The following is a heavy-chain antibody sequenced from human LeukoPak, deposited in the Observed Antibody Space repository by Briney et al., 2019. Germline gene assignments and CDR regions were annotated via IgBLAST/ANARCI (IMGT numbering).Heavy chain of an antibody. J-gene: IGHJ5*02. CDR2: ISGSGGST. CDR3: AKEAGGSPSNWFDP. V-gene: IGHV3-23*01. CDR1: GFTFSSYA. Sequence: GGSLRLSCAASGFTFSSYAMSWVRRAPGKGLEWVSAISGSGGSTYYADSVKGRFTISRDNSKNTLYLQMNGLRADDTAVYYCAKEAGGSPSNWFDPWGQGTLVTVSS. D-gene: IGHD1-26*01.